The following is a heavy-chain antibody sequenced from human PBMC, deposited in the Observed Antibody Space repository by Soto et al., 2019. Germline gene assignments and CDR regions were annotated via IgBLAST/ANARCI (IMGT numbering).Heavy chain of an antibody. CDR1: GYALTSYA. J-gene: IGHJ5*02. CDR2: INAGNGNT. D-gene: IGHD2-15*01. V-gene: IGHV1-3*01. CDR3: AREPVVARPSYFDP. Sequence: ASVKVSCKASGYALTSYAMHWVRQAPGQRLEWMGWINAGNGNTKYSQKFQGRVTITRDTSASTAYMELSSLRSEDTAVYYCAREPVVARPSYFDPWGQGTLVTVSS.